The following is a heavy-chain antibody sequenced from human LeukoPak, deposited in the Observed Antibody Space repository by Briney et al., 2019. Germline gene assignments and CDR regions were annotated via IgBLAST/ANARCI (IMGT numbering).Heavy chain of an antibody. CDR1: GFTFSSYA. Sequence: PGGSLRLSCAASGFTFSSYAMHWVRQAPGEGLEWVAVISYDGSNKYYADSVKGRFTISRDNSKNTLYLQMNSLRAEDTAVYYCASLYGSGSYSTPDYFDYWGQGTLVTVSS. CDR3: ASLYGSGSYSTPDYFDY. D-gene: IGHD3-10*01. V-gene: IGHV3-30*04. J-gene: IGHJ4*02. CDR2: ISYDGSNK.